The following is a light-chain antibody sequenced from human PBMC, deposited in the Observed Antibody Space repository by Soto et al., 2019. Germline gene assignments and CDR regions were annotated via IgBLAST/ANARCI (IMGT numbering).Light chain of an antibody. CDR1: HSVDIY. Sequence: EVVLTQSPDTLSLSPGERANLSCRTSHSVDIYLAWYQQKPGQAPRLLIYDSYNRVTGIPTRFSGSGSGTDFTLTISSLEPEDSAVYYCQQRKYWPPLTFGGGTKVEIK. CDR2: DSY. J-gene: IGKJ4*01. V-gene: IGKV3-11*01. CDR3: QQRKYWPPLT.